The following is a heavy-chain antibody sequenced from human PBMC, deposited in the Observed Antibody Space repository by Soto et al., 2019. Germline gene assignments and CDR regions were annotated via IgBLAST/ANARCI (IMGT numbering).Heavy chain of an antibody. CDR3: ARDTGLAPTVWGY. D-gene: IGHD7-27*01. Sequence: QVQLRESGPRLVKPSGTLSLSCAVSGGSINSRNWWTWVHQPPGKSLEWIGEIDHSGSTKYNPSLRGRLTISIDTSKNQFSLRLISVTAADTALYYCARDTGLAPTVWGYWGHGTQVTVSS. CDR2: IDHSGST. CDR1: GGSINSRNW. V-gene: IGHV4-4*02. J-gene: IGHJ4*03.